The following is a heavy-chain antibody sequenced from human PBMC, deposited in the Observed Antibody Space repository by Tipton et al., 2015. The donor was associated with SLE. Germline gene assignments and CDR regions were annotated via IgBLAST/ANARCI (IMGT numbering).Heavy chain of an antibody. Sequence: SLRLSCAASGFTFSSYGMHWVRQAPDKGLEWVAIISYDGSKQYYADSVKGRFTFSRDNSKNTLYLQMNSLRAEDTAVYYCARDRDYGIYYYYYGMDVWGQGTTVTVSS. CDR2: ISYDGSKQ. V-gene: IGHV3-30*19. CDR3: ARDRDYGIYYYYYGMDV. J-gene: IGHJ6*02. D-gene: IGHD4-17*01. CDR1: GFTFSSYG.